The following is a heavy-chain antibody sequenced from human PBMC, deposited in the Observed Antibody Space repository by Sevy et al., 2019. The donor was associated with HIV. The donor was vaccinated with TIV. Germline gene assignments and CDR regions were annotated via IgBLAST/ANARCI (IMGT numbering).Heavy chain of an antibody. Sequence: GGSLRLSCAASGFTFTNVWMSWVRQAPGKGLEWVAHIKCKNDGGTTDYAAPVRGRLTIRRDNSINKLNLQMNSMKTDDRAVYYGTTGGSLFQHWGQGTLVTVSS. D-gene: IGHD3-16*01. CDR1: GFTFTNVW. J-gene: IGHJ1*01. CDR2: IKCKNDGGTT. CDR3: TTGGSLFQH. V-gene: IGHV3-15*01.